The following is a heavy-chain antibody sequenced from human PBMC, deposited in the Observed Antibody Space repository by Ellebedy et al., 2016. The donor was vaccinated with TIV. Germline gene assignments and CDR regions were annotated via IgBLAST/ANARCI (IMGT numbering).Heavy chain of an antibody. CDR2: IYYSGST. Sequence: MPSETLSLTCTVSGGSISSSSYYWGGIRQPPGKGLEWIGSIYYSGSTYYNPSLKSRVTISVDTSKNQFSLKLSSVTAADTAVYYCARGPPNDPWGQGTLVTVSS. CDR1: GGSISSSSYY. V-gene: IGHV4-39*01. CDR3: ARGPPNDP. J-gene: IGHJ5*02.